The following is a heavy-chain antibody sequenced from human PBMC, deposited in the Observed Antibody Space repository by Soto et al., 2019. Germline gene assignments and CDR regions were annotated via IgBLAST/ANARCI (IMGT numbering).Heavy chain of an antibody. D-gene: IGHD6-13*01. CDR3: AKPIAAAVYFDY. Sequence: PGGSLRLSCAASGFTFSSYGMHWVRQAPGKGLEWVAVISYDGSNKYYADSVKGRFTISRDNSKNTLYLQMNSLRAEDTAVYYCAKPIAAAVYFDYWGQGTLVTVSS. J-gene: IGHJ4*02. CDR2: ISYDGSNK. V-gene: IGHV3-30*18. CDR1: GFTFSSYG.